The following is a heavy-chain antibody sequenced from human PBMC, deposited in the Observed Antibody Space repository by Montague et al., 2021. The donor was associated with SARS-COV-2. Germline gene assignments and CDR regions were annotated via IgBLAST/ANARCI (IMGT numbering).Heavy chain of an antibody. V-gene: IGHV4-39*01. CDR3: ARQLPSYCDTNKFYPYYFDG. J-gene: IGHJ4*02. Sequence: SETLSLTCTVSGGSISSTDYYWGWIRQSPGKGLEWIGSISYTGRTYYNPSLRSRVSFSMDTSKNHFSLSLSSVTVADTAVYFCARQLPSYCDTNKFYPYYFDGWGQGALVTVSS. D-gene: IGHD2/OR15-2a*01. CDR2: ISYTGRT. CDR1: GGSISSTDYY.